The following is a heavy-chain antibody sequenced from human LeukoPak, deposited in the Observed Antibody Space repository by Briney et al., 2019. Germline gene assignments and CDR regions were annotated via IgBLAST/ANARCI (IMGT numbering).Heavy chain of an antibody. CDR1: RFTFSSYS. Sequence: GGSLRLSCAASRFTFSSYSMNWVRQAPGKGLEWVSSISSSSSYIYYADSVKGRFTISRDNAKNSLYLQMNSLRAEDTAVYYCARSPMIAARPSYAFDIWGQGTMVTVSS. CDR2: ISSSSSYI. D-gene: IGHD6-6*01. CDR3: ARSPMIAARPSYAFDI. V-gene: IGHV3-21*01. J-gene: IGHJ3*02.